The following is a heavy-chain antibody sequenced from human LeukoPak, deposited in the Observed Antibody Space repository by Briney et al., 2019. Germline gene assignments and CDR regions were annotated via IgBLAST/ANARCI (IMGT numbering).Heavy chain of an antibody. CDR2: IYHSGST. CDR1: GYSISSGYY. V-gene: IGHV4-38-2*02. J-gene: IGHJ4*02. D-gene: IGHD4-11*01. Sequence: PSETLSLTCAVSGYSISSGYYWGWIRQPPGKGLEWIGSIYHSGSTYYNPSLKSRVTISVDTSKNQFSLKLSSVTAADTAVYYCARDVMTTVNLDYWGQGTLVTVSS. CDR3: ARDVMTTVNLDY.